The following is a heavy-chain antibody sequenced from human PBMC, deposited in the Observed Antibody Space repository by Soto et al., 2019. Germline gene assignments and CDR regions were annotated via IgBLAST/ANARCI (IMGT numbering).Heavy chain of an antibody. D-gene: IGHD2-21*02. V-gene: IGHV4-59*01. CDR1: GGSISRYY. J-gene: IGHJ6*02. Sequence: PSGTLSLTCTVSGGSISRYYWSWIRQPPGKGLEWIGYMYNTGSTVYNPSFKSRVTISVDTSKNQFSLKLNSVTAADTAVYYCARDLWGYCGTDCYPLDVWGQGRTVTVS. CDR3: ARDLWGYCGTDCYPLDV. CDR2: MYNTGST.